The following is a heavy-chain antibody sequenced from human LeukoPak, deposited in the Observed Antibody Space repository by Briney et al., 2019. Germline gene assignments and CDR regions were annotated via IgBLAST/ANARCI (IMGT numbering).Heavy chain of an antibody. CDR3: AKDQSPVRRLGWYFDL. V-gene: IGHV3-30*18. J-gene: IGHJ2*01. CDR1: GFSFSHYG. Sequence: PGRSLRLSCAASGFSFSHYGMHWVRQAPGRGLEWVAFISYYGNNKYYADSVKGRFTISRDNSKNTLYLQMNSLRAEDTAVYYCAKDQSPVRRLGWYFDLWGRGTLVTVSS. CDR2: ISYYGNNK.